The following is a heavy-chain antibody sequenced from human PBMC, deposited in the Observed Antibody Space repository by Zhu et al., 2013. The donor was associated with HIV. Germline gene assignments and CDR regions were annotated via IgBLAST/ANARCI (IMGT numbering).Heavy chain of an antibody. V-gene: IGHV1-2*02. D-gene: IGHD6-13*01. CDR2: INPNSGGT. Sequence: QVQLVQSGAEVKKPGASVKVSCKASGYTFTGYYMHWVRQAPGQGLEWMGWINPNSGGTNYAQKFQGRVTMTRDTSISTAYMELSRLRSDDTAVYYCARDLASSSFAYYYYGMDVWARGPRSPSP. CDR3: ARDLASSSFAYYYYGMDV. J-gene: IGHJ6*02. CDR1: GYTFTGYY.